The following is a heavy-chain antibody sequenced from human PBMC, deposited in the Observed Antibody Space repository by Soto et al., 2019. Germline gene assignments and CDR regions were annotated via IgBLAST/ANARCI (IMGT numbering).Heavy chain of an antibody. CDR3: ARDNDRLQLGGNYYYILDV. CDR1: GGTFSSSA. V-gene: IGHV1-69*12. CDR2: IIPLFRTP. Sequence: QVQLVQSGAEMKEPGSSVKVSCKTSGGTFSSSAISWLRQAPGQGLEWMGGIIPLFRTPDYAQKFQGRVTIAAAESTSTAYMELSSLTSEATAVYYCARDNDRLQLGGNYYYILDVWRQGTTITVSS. D-gene: IGHD4-4*01. J-gene: IGHJ6*02.